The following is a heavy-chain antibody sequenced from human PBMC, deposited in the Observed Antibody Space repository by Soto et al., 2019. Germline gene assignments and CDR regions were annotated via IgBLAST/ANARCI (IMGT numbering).Heavy chain of an antibody. CDR1: GFTFTIYW. Sequence: PGESLKISCKGSGFTFTIYWIAWVRQMPGKGLEWMGIIYPGDSGSSYSPSFQGQVTISADKSINTAYLHWSSLKASDTAIYYCXKHEGYCSTTTCSNFDYWGPGTLVTVSS. CDR2: IYPGDSGS. J-gene: IGHJ4*02. D-gene: IGHD2-2*01. CDR3: XKHEGYCSTTTCSNFDY. V-gene: IGHV5-51*01.